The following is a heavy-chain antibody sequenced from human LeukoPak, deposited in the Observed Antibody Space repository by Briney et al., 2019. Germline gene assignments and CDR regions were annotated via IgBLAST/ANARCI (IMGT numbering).Heavy chain of an antibody. J-gene: IGHJ4*02. D-gene: IGHD3-9*01. V-gene: IGHV3-9*01. CDR3: ARDDPYDILTSDY. CDR1: GFTFDDYA. Sequence: GRSLRLSCAASGFTFDDYAMHWVRQAPGKGQEWVSGISWNSGSIGYADSVKGRFTISRDNAKNSLYLQMNSLRAEDTAVYYCARDDPYDILTSDYWDQGTLVTVSS. CDR2: ISWNSGSI.